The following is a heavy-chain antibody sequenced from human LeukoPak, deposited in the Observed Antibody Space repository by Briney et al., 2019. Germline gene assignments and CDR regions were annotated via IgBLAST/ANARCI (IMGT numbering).Heavy chain of an antibody. D-gene: IGHD6-19*01. CDR2: IKRNTDTGTT. V-gene: IGHV3-15*01. CDR3: TTGDRGWQDY. J-gene: IGHJ4*02. Sequence: GGSLRLSCAASGLSFSNAWMSWVRQAPGKGLEWVAHIKRNTDTGTTDYGASVEGRFAVSRDDSKNTLYLQMNSLKIEDTAVYYCTTGDRGWQDYWGQGTLVTVSS. CDR1: GLSFSNAW.